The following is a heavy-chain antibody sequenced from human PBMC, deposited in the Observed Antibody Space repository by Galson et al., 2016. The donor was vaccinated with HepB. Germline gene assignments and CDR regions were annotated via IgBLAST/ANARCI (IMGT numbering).Heavy chain of an antibody. V-gene: IGHV3-33*01. CDR3: ARDGYVWGSYRPSRYYHYYMDV. Sequence: SLRLSCAASGFTSSNNGMHWVRQAPGKGLEWVAVIWYDGSNKYYADSVKGRFTISRDNSKNTLYLQMNRLRAEDTAVYYCARDGYVWGSYRPSRYYHYYMDVWGKGTTVTVSS. CDR2: IWYDGSNK. J-gene: IGHJ6*03. CDR1: GFTSSNNG. D-gene: IGHD3-16*02.